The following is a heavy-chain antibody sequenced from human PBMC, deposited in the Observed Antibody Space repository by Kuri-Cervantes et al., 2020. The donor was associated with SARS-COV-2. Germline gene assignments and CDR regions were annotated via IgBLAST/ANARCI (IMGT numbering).Heavy chain of an antibody. J-gene: IGHJ3*02. CDR2: FYYSGRT. D-gene: IGHD2-2*02. CDR3: ARDRCSVTNCYTGDAFDI. V-gene: IGHV4-59*01. CDR1: GGSITDYD. Sequence: SETLSLTCTVSGGSITDYDWSWLRQSPGKGPEWIGYFYYSGRTNYNPSLEGRVTISVDTSKSQVSLRLTSVTAADTAVYFCARDRCSVTNCYTGDAFDIWGQGRMVTVSS.